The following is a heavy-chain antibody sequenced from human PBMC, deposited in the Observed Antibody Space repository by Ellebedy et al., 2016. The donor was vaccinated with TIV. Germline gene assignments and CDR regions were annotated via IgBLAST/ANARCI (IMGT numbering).Heavy chain of an antibody. CDR1: GFTFSSYA. V-gene: IGHV3-23*01. CDR3: AKDYNSWSNWFDP. D-gene: IGHD6-13*01. CDR2: ISGSGGST. J-gene: IGHJ5*02. Sequence: GESLKISCAASGFTFSSYAMSWVRQAPGKGLEWVSAISGSGGSTYYANSVKGRFTISRDNSKNTLYLQMNSLRAEDTAVYYCAKDYNSWSNWFDPWGQGTLVTVSS.